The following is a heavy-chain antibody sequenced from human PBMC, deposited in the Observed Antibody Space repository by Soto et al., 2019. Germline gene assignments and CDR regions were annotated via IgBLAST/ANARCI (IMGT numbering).Heavy chain of an antibody. CDR3: AKEMKDGYQNAFDS. CDR2: ISGSGGST. Sequence: LRLSCAASRFAFSSYAMTWVRQAPGKGLEWVSAISGSGGSTYYADSVKGRFTISRDNSKNTLYLQMNSLRAEDTAVYYCAKEMKDGYQNAFDSWGQGTMVSVAS. D-gene: IGHD5-12*01. CDR1: RFAFSSYA. J-gene: IGHJ3*02. V-gene: IGHV3-23*01.